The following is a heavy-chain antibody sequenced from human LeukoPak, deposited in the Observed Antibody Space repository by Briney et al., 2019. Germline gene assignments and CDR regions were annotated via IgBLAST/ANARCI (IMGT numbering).Heavy chain of an antibody. CDR3: AKGGKWDVTPFDY. V-gene: IGHV3-23*01. Sequence: GGSLRHSCAASGFTFTSYSMNWVRQAPGKGLEWVATISGGGGSTYYADSVKGRFTISRDNSKNTLYLQVNSLRAEDTAVYYCAKGGKWDVTPFDYWGQGTLVTVSS. J-gene: IGHJ4*02. CDR1: GFTFTSYS. CDR2: ISGGGGST. D-gene: IGHD1-26*01.